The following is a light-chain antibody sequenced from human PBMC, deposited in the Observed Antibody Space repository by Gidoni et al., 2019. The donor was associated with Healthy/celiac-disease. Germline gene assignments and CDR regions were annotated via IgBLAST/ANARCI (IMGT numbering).Light chain of an antibody. CDR1: KLGDNY. CDR3: QAWDSSSYVV. V-gene: IGLV3-1*01. CDR2: QDS. Sequence: SYELTQPPSVSVSPGQTASITCSGDKLGDNYACWYQQKPGLSPVLVIYQDSKRPSGIPERFSGSNSGNTATLTISGTQAMDEADYYCQAWDSSSYVVFGGGTKLTVL. J-gene: IGLJ2*01.